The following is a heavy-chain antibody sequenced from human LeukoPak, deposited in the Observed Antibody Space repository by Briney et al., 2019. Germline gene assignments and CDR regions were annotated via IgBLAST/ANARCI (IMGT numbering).Heavy chain of an antibody. V-gene: IGHV4-34*01. CDR2: INHIGST. D-gene: IGHD3-22*01. CDR3: FTYYFDSSGPKKNY. J-gene: IGHJ4*02. Sequence: SETLSLTCAVYGGSFSGSYWSWVRQPSGKGLGWMWEINHIGSTNYNPSLKSRVTISVVTSKKQFSLKLSSVTGADTAVYYCFTYYFDSSGPKKNYWGQGTLVTVSS. CDR1: GGSFSGSY.